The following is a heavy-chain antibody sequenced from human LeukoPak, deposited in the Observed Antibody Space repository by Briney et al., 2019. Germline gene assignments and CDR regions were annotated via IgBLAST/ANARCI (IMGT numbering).Heavy chain of an antibody. J-gene: IGHJ5*02. Sequence: PSGTLSLTCAVSGGSISSDNWWTWVRQPPGKGLEWIGEIHQNESTYYNPSLKSRVTISVDTSKNQFSLKLSSVTAADTAVYFCARHLAAAGRVWFDPWGQGTLVTVSS. CDR3: ARHLAAAGRVWFDP. CDR1: GGSISSDNW. D-gene: IGHD6-13*01. CDR2: IHQNEST. V-gene: IGHV4-4*02.